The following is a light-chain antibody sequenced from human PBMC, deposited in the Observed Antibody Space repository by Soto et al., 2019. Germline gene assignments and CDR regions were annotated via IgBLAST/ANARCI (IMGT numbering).Light chain of an antibody. CDR1: QGIGDT. CDR3: QQQYGSSRT. CDR2: DAS. Sequence: EVVMTQSPATLSVSPGEGVTLSCRASQGIGDTLAWYQQKPGQAPRLLIYDASSRATGIPDRFSGSGSGTDFTLTISRLEPEDFAVYYCQQQYGSSRTFGQGTKVDIK. J-gene: IGKJ1*01. V-gene: IGKV3-20*01.